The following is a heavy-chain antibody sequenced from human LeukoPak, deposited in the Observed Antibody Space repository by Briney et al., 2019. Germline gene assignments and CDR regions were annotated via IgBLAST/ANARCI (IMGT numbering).Heavy chain of an antibody. D-gene: IGHD3-22*01. Sequence: SETLSLTCTVSGGSISSYYWSWIRQPAGKGLEWIGRIYTSGSTNYNPSLKSRVTISVDTSKNQFSLKLSSVTAADTAVYYCARKPQRYYYDSSGYYYDYWGQGTLVTVSS. J-gene: IGHJ4*02. CDR3: ARKPQRYYYDSSGYYYDY. V-gene: IGHV4-4*07. CDR1: GGSISSYY. CDR2: IYTSGST.